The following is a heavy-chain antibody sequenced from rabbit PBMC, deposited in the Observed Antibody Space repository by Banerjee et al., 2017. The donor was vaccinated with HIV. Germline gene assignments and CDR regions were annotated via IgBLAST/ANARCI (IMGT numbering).Heavy chain of an antibody. Sequence: QSLEESGGDLVKPGASLTLTCTASGFSFSSSHYMCWVRQAPGKGLEWIACIYAGSGSTWYASWAKGRFTCSKTSSTTVTLQMTSLTAADTATYFCARNFNLWGPGTLVTVS. CDR1: GFSFSSSHY. CDR3: ARNFNL. CDR2: IYAGSGST. J-gene: IGHJ4*01. V-gene: IGHV1S40*01.